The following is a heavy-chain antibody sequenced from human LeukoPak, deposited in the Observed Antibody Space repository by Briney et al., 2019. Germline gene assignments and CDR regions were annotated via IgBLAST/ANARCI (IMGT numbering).Heavy chain of an antibody. CDR1: GFTFNNYA. D-gene: IGHD2-2*01. J-gene: IGHJ5*02. CDR3: VKDRGSSPKWLDP. V-gene: IGHV3-23*01. CDR2: ISASGDNT. Sequence: PGGSLRLSCAASGFTFNNYAMTWVRQAPGKGLEWVSAISASGDNTYYADSVKGRFTISRDNSKNTLYLQMNTLRAEDTAIYYCVKDRGSSPKWLDPWGQGTLVTVSS.